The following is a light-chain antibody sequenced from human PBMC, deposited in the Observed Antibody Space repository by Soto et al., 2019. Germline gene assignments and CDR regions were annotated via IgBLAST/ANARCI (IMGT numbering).Light chain of an antibody. V-gene: IGKV3-11*01. CDR2: DAS. J-gene: IGKJ4*01. CDR3: QQRSDWPLT. CDR1: HYIGNF. Sequence: LVLTQSPVTLSLSPGERVTLSCRASHYIGNFVAWYQQKLGQAPRLLISDASNRATGIPARFSGSGSGTDFTLTISSLEPEDFAVYYCQQRSDWPLTFGGGTRLEI.